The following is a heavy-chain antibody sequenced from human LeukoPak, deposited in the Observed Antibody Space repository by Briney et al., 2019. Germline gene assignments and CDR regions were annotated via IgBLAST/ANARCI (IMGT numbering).Heavy chain of an antibody. CDR1: GGSISSYY. Sequence: SETLSLTCTVSGGSISSYYWSWIRQPPGKGLEWIGYIYYSGSTNYNPSLKSQVTISVDTSKNQFSLKLSSVTAADTAVYYCARSHGILEWLLFADAFDIWGQGTMATVSS. J-gene: IGHJ3*02. CDR3: ARSHGILEWLLFADAFDI. V-gene: IGHV4-59*01. CDR2: IYYSGST. D-gene: IGHD3-3*01.